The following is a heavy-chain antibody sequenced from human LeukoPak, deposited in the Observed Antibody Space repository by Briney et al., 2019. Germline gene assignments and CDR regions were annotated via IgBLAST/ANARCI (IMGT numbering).Heavy chain of an antibody. Sequence: SETVSLTCAVSGGSISSGNWWSWVRQPPGKGLEFIGEIFHSGSTNYNPSLKSRVTLSVDKSKNQFSLKLTSVTAADTAVYYCATTFYWAFDYWGQGTLVTVSS. CDR2: IFHSGST. D-gene: IGHD3-9*01. J-gene: IGHJ4*02. V-gene: IGHV4-4*02. CDR1: GGSISSGNW. CDR3: ATTFYWAFDY.